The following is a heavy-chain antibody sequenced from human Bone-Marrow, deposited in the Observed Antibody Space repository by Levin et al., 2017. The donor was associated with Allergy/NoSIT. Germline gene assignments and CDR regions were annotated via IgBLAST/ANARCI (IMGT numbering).Heavy chain of an antibody. Sequence: PGGSLRLSCAASGFIFSNYAMYWVRQAPGKGLEWVSSITSSSRSDTYYADSVKGRFTISRDNANSSLYLHLTSLRVGDTAVYYCTGAVAGNRFWGRGTLVTVSS. J-gene: IGHJ4*02. CDR3: TGAVAGNRF. CDR2: ITSSSRSDT. CDR1: GFIFSNYA. D-gene: IGHD6-19*01. V-gene: IGHV3-21*01.